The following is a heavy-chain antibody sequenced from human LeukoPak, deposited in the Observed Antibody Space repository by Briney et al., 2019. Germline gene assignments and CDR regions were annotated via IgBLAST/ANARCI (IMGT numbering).Heavy chain of an antibody. J-gene: IGHJ3*02. CDR3: ARDSLYYDTLDDAFDI. CDR1: GYTFTSYA. CDR2: IIPIFGTA. Sequence: GASVKVSCKASGYTFTSYAISWVRQAPGQGLEWMGGIIPIFGTANYAQKFQGRVTITADESTSTAYMELSSLRSEDTAVYYCARDSLYYDTLDDAFDIWGQGTMVTVSS. V-gene: IGHV1-69*13. D-gene: IGHD3-22*01.